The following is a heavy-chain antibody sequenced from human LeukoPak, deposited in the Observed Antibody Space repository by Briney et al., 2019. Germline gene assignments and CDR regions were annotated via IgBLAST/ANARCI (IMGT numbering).Heavy chain of an antibody. CDR1: GYTFISYR. J-gene: IGHJ4*02. CDR2: ISAYNGST. CDR3: AVLDYGDFYFLAY. D-gene: IGHD4-17*01. V-gene: IGHV1-18*01. Sequence: GASVKVSCKASGYTFISYRISWVRQALGQGLEWMGWISAYNGSTNYAQKLQGRVTMTTDTSTRTAYMELRSLRSDDTAVYYCAVLDYGDFYFLAYWGQGTLVTVSS.